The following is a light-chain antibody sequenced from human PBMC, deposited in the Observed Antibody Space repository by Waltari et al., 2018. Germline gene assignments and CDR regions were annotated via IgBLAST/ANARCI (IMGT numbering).Light chain of an antibody. CDR2: EVS. CDR1: SSDIGAYNY. CDR3: SSYTTSSVI. Sequence: QSALTQPASVSGSPGQSITISCTGTSSDIGAYNYISWYQHHPGKAPKLMIFEVSNRPSGVSNRFSGSKSGNTASLTISGLQAEDEADYYCSSYTTSSVIFGGGTELTVL. V-gene: IGLV2-14*01. J-gene: IGLJ2*01.